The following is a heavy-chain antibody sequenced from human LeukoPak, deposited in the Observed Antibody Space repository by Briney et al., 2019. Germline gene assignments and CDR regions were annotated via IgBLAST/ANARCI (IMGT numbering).Heavy chain of an antibody. CDR3: AKAPYCSSTSCHRAGIFDP. CDR1: GFTFSSYG. V-gene: IGHV3-30*02. CDR2: IRYDGSNK. D-gene: IGHD2-2*01. J-gene: IGHJ5*02. Sequence: GGSLRLSCAASGFTFSSYGMHWVRQAPGKGLEWVAFIRYDGSNKYYADSVKGRFTISRDNSKNTLYLQMNSLRAEDTAVYYCAKAPYCSSTSCHRAGIFDPWGQGTLVTVSS.